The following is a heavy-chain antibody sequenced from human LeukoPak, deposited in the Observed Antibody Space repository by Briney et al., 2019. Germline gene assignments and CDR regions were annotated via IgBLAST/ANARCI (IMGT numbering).Heavy chain of an antibody. J-gene: IGHJ4*02. CDR3: AKFVAGQWLVPFDY. Sequence: PGGSLRLSCAASGFTFSFYAMSWVRQAPGKGLEWVSAISSSGDSTYYTDSARGRFTISRDNSNNTLYLQMNSLRAEDTAVYYCAKFVAGQWLVPFDYWGQGTLVTVSS. CDR1: GFTFSFYA. V-gene: IGHV3-23*01. D-gene: IGHD6-19*01. CDR2: ISSSGDST.